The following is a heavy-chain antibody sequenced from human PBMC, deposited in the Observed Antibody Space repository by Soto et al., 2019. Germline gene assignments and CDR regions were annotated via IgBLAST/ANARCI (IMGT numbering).Heavy chain of an antibody. CDR3: ASIELVYYDYIWGSYRLPTGSEFDY. CDR2: ISSSSSTI. CDR1: GFTFSSYS. J-gene: IGHJ4*02. Sequence: PGGSLRLSCAASGFTFSSYSMNWVRQAPGKGLEWVSYISSSSSTIYYADSVKGRFTISRDNAKNSLYLQMNSLRAEDTAVYYCASIELVYYDYIWGSYRLPTGSEFDYWGQGTLVTVSS. D-gene: IGHD3-16*02. V-gene: IGHV3-48*01.